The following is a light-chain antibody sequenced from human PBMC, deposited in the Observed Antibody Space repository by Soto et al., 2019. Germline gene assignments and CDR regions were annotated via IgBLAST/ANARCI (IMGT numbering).Light chain of an antibody. V-gene: IGKV1-39*01. CDR1: QSISNY. CDR2: ATS. J-gene: IGKJ4*01. Sequence: DIQMTQSPSSLSASVGDRVTITCRASQSISNYLNWYQQKPGKAPKLLIYATSSMQSGVPSRFSGSGYGTDFTLTISSLQPEDFATYYCQQSYSTRLTFGGGTKVDIK. CDR3: QQSYSTRLT.